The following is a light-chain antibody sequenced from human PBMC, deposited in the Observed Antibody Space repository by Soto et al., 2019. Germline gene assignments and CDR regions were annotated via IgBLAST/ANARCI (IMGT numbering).Light chain of an antibody. CDR3: QHYNSHSEA. Sequence: DIQITQSPSTLSASVGDRVTITFRASQSISSWLAWYQQKPGKAPKLLIYDASSSESGVPSRFSGSGSGTEYPLTISRLQPDDFATYYCQHYNSHSEAFGQGTKVDIK. CDR1: QSISSW. CDR2: DAS. V-gene: IGKV1-5*01. J-gene: IGKJ1*01.